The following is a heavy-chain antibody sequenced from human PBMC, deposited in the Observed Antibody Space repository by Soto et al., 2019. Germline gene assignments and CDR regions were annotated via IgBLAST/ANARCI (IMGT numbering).Heavy chain of an antibody. V-gene: IGHV3-23*01. CDR2: ISGSGGST. CDR1: GFTFSSYA. D-gene: IGHD3-22*01. Sequence: GGSLRLSCAASGFTFSSYAMSWVRQAPGKGLEWVSAISGSGGSTYYADSVKGRFTISRDNSKNMLYLQMNSLRAEDTAVYYCAKDRVYYYDSSGYYSGDAFDIWGQGTMVTVSS. CDR3: AKDRVYYYDSSGYYSGDAFDI. J-gene: IGHJ3*02.